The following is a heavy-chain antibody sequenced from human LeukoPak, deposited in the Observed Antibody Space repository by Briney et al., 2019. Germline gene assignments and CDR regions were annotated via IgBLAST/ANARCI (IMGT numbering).Heavy chain of an antibody. D-gene: IGHD3-3*01. CDR3: ARRYFWSGYKDAFDI. V-gene: IGHV4-4*02. J-gene: IGHJ3*02. CDR1: GGSLSRSNW. Sequence: SETLSLTCAVSGGSLSRSNWWSWVRQPPGKGLEWIGEIYQSGSTNYNPSLKSRVTISVDTSKNQFSLKLSSVTAADTAVYYCARRYFWSGYKDAFDIWGQGTMVTVSS. CDR2: IYQSGST.